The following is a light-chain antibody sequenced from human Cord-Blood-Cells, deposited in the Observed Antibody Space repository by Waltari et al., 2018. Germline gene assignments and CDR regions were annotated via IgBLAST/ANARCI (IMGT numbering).Light chain of an antibody. J-gene: IGLJ3*02. CDR2: EGS. V-gene: IGLV2-23*03. Sequence: QSALNPPSSLSGSSGPSLTISCTGTSRDVGGFYLVSWYQQHPGKTPKLMIYEGSKRPSGVSNRFSGSKSGNTASLTISGLQAEDEADYYCCSYAGSSTFVFGGGTKLTVL. CDR1: SRDVGGFYL. CDR3: CSYAGSSTFV.